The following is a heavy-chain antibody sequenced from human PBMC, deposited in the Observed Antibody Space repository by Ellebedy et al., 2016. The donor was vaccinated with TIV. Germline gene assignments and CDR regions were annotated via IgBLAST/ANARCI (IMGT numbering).Heavy chain of an antibody. Sequence: SETLSLTCTVFGDSLSSSSYSWGWIRQPPGEGLEWIGGITYSGRTHYNPSLKSRVTISVDTSKNQFSLRLSSVTAADTALYYCAEGRSGWYYFDYWGRGTPVTVSS. J-gene: IGHJ4*02. CDR1: GDSLSSSSYS. V-gene: IGHV4-39*07. D-gene: IGHD6-19*01. CDR2: ITYSGRT. CDR3: AEGRSGWYYFDY.